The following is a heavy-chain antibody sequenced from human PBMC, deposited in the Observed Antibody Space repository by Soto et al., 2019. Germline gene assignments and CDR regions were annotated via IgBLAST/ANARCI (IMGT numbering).Heavy chain of an antibody. D-gene: IGHD5-12*01. J-gene: IGHJ3*02. CDR1: GFAFDTYT. Sequence: EVQLVESGGGLVKPGESLRLSCTASGFAFDTYTMYWVRQAPGKGLECVSGVSSSSSYISYADSVKGRFTISRDNAKNSLYLQMNSLRAEDTAVYYCARAVATRAFDIWGQGTMVTVSS. CDR3: ARAVATRAFDI. V-gene: IGHV3-21*01. CDR2: VSSSSSYI.